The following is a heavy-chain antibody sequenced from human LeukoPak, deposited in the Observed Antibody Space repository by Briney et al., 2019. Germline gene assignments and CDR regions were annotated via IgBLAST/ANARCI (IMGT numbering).Heavy chain of an antibody. J-gene: IGHJ4*02. CDR1: GFSFNRYA. CDR3: AKDGLVWFGELN. D-gene: IGHD3-10*01. Sequence: TGGSLRLSCAASGFSFNRYAMSWVRQTPGKGLEWVSIIGATGATTYYTDSVRGRFTISRDNSKNTLNLQMNGLRAEDTAVYYCAKDGLVWFGELNWGQGTLVTVSS. V-gene: IGHV3-23*01. CDR2: IGATGATT.